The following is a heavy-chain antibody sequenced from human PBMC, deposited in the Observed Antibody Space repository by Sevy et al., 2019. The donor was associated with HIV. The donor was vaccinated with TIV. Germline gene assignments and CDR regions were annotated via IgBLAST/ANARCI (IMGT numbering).Heavy chain of an antibody. V-gene: IGHV4-38-2*01. D-gene: IGHD6-19*01. J-gene: IGHJ5*02. CDR2: IYHSGST. Sequence: SETLSLTCAVSGHSISSGYYWGWIRQPPGKGLEWIGSIYHSGSTYYNPSLKSRVTISVDTSKNQFSLKLSSVTAADTAVYYCARGQGIAVAGTTGWFDPWGQGTLVTVSS. CDR3: ARGQGIAVAGTTGWFDP. CDR1: GHSISSGYY.